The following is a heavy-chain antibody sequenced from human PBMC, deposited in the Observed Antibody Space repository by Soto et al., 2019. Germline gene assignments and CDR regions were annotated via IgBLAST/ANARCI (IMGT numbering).Heavy chain of an antibody. Sequence: QVQLVQSGTEVKKPGSTVKVSCRASGGTFSSYAISWVRQAPGQGLEWMGGIIPIFGTANYAQKFQGRVTITADESTSTAYMELSSLRSEDTAVYYCARTDIVVVVAATTGGGYYYYGMDVCGQGTTVTVSS. CDR3: ARTDIVVVVAATTGGGYYYYGMDV. D-gene: IGHD2-15*01. J-gene: IGHJ6*02. CDR2: IIPIFGTA. CDR1: GGTFSSYA. V-gene: IGHV1-69*01.